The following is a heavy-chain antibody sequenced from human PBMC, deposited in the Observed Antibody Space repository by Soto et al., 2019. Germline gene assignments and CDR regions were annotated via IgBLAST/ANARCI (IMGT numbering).Heavy chain of an antibody. CDR1: GYTFISYD. V-gene: IGHV1-8*01. Sequence: QVQLVQSGAEVKKPGASVQVSCKASGYTFISYDINWVRQATGQGLEWMGWMNPNSGNTGYARKFQGRVTMTRNTSISTAYMDLSSLRSEDTAVYYCARGTNWADWYFDLWGRGTLVTVSS. D-gene: IGHD7-27*01. CDR2: MNPNSGNT. CDR3: ARGTNWADWYFDL. J-gene: IGHJ2*01.